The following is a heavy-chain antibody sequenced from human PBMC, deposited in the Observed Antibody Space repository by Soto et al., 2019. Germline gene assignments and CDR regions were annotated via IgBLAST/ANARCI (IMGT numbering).Heavy chain of an antibody. J-gene: IGHJ4*02. CDR3: PRSYGSGSRAFDF. Sequence: QVHLVQSGAEVKKPGSSVKVSCKASGDTFSTYTINWVRQAPGQRLEWIGRIIPMLGMSNYALKFQGRVTITADRSTTTVYLHLSSLRSDDTAVYYCPRSYGSGSRAFDFWGQGTLVTVSS. CDR1: GDTFSTYT. D-gene: IGHD3-10*01. CDR2: IIPMLGMS. V-gene: IGHV1-69*02.